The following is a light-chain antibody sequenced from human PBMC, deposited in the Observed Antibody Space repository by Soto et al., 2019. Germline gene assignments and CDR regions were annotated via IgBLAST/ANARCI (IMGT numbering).Light chain of an antibody. CDR1: QSVTSY. V-gene: IGKV3-11*01. CDR2: DAS. CDR3: QQRSNWSSFA. J-gene: IGKJ3*01. Sequence: EIVLTQSPATLSLSPGERATLSCRASQSVTSYLAWYQQQPGQAPRLLIYDASSRATGIPARFSGSGSATDFTLTISSLEPEDFAVYYGQQRSNWSSFAFGPGTKVEIK.